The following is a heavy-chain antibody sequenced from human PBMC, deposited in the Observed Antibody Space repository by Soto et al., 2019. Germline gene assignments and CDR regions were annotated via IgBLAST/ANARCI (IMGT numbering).Heavy chain of an antibody. CDR1: GYTFTSYG. Sequence: QVQLVQSGAEVKKPGASVKVSCKASGYTFTSYGISWVRQAPGQGLEWMGWISAYNCNTNYAQKLQGRVPMTTDTYTSTANMELRSLRYDDTAVYYCARGPLKRGGCMIEGSWWGQGTLVTVSS. J-gene: IGHJ4*02. D-gene: IGHD2-8*01. V-gene: IGHV1-18*01. CDR2: ISAYNCNT. CDR3: ARGPLKRGGCMIEGSW.